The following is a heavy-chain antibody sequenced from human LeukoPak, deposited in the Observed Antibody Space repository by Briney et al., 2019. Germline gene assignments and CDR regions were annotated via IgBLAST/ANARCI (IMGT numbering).Heavy chain of an antibody. D-gene: IGHD3-10*01. CDR1: GCSFTTYW. CDR3: ARHPIPHYYGSSPSYFDF. CDR2: IYPGDSDA. V-gene: IGHV5-51*01. J-gene: IGHJ4*02. Sequence: GESLKISCKGSGCSFTTYWIGWVRPMPGKGLEWMGIIYPGDSDARYSPSFQGQVTVSADKSISTAYLQWSSLKASDTAMYYCARHPIPHYYGSSPSYFDFWGQGTLVTVSS.